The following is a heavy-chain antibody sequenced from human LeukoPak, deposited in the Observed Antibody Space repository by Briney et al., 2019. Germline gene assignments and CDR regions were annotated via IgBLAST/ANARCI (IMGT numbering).Heavy chain of an antibody. CDR1: GGSIRSGDHY. V-gene: IGHV4-30-4*08. J-gene: IGHJ4*02. Sequence: SQTLSLTCTVSGGSIRSGDHYWSWIRQSSGKGLEWMGYIYYSGNTYYNPSLKSRLTISIDTSRNQFSLKVTSVTAADTAVYYCARSYSSGWGFYFEYWGQGTLVTVSS. D-gene: IGHD6-19*01. CDR2: IYYSGNT. CDR3: ARSYSSGWGFYFEY.